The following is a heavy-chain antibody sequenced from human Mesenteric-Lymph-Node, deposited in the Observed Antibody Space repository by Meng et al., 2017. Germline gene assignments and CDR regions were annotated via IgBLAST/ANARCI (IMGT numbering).Heavy chain of an antibody. CDR3: AKRGDQSRGYFDY. Sequence: GGSLRLSCAASGFTFSSYGMHWVRQAPGKGLEWVAVIWYDGSNKYYADSVKGRFTISRDNSKNTLYLQMNSLRAEDTAVYYCAKRGDQSRGYFDYWGQGTLVTVSS. CDR2: IWYDGSNK. V-gene: IGHV3-33*06. J-gene: IGHJ4*02. CDR1: GFTFSSYG. D-gene: IGHD3-10*01.